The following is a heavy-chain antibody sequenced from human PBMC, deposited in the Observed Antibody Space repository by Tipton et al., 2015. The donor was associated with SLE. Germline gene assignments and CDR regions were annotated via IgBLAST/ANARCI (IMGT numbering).Heavy chain of an antibody. CDR1: GPFITSYY. D-gene: IGHD6-6*01. J-gene: IGHJ1*01. CDR3: SRHRGEQLGGGEYFQH. V-gene: IGHV4-59*01. Sequence: TLSLTCSVSGPFITSYYWSWIRQPPGQGLEWIAYIYHSGSTNYNPSLKGRVTISVDTARNQFSLKLSSVTAADTAVYYCSRHRGEQLGGGEYFQHWGQGTLVTVSS. CDR2: IYHSGST.